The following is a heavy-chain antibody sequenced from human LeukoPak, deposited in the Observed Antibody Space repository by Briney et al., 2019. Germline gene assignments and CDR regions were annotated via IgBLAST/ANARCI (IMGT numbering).Heavy chain of an antibody. V-gene: IGHV3-53*01. D-gene: IGHD3-22*01. CDR2: ISSGGNT. CDR1: GFIFGSNY. J-gene: IGHJ4*02. CDR3: AREVRGYYFDY. Sequence: GGSLRLSCAASGFIFGSNYMSWVRQAPGKGLEWVSVISSGGNTYYADSVKGRFTISRDNSKNTLYLQMNGLRAEDTAVYYCAREVRGYYFDYWGQGTLVTVSS.